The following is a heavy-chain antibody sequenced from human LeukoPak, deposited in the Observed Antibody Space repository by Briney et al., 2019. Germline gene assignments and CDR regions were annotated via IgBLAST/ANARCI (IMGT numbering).Heavy chain of an antibody. CDR1: GYTFTGYY. CDR2: INPNSGGT. V-gene: IGHV1-2*02. CDR3: ARGSDYYDSSGYLRDY. J-gene: IGHJ4*02. Sequence: ASVTVSCKASGYTFTGYYMHWVRQAPGQGLEWMGWINPNSGGTNYAQKFQGRVTMTRDTSISTAYMELSRLRSDDTAVYYCARGSDYYDSSGYLRDYWGQGALVTVSS. D-gene: IGHD3-22*01.